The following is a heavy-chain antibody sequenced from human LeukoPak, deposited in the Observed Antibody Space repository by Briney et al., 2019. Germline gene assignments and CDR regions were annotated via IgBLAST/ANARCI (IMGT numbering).Heavy chain of an antibody. D-gene: IGHD4-23*01. CDR1: GGSFSGYY. CDR3: GRAGLYGGRHYNN. J-gene: IGHJ4*02. Sequence: SETLSLTCAVYGGSFSGYYWSWIRQPPGKGLEWIGEINHSGSTNYNPSLKSRVTISVDTSKNQFSLKLSSVTAADTAVYYCGRAGLYGGRHYNNWGQGTLVTVSS. CDR2: INHSGST. V-gene: IGHV4-34*01.